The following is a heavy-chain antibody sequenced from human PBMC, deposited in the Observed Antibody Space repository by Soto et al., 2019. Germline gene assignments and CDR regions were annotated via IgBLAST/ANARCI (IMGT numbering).Heavy chain of an antibody. CDR3: ARDPPLYSRPRKGSYYGMDV. CDR2: IYTSGST. J-gene: IGHJ6*02. D-gene: IGHD5-18*01. Sequence: SETLSLTCTVSGGSISSYYWSWIRQPAGKGLEWIGRIYTSGSTNYNPSLKSRVTMSVDTSKNQFSLKLSSVTAADTAVYYCARDPPLYSRPRKGSYYGMDVWGQGTTVTVSS. V-gene: IGHV4-4*07. CDR1: GGSISSYY.